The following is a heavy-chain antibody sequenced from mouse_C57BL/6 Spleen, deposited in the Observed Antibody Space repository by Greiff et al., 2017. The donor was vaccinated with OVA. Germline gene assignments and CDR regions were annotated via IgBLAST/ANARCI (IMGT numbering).Heavy chain of an antibody. V-gene: IGHV1-18*01. Sequence: EVQVVESGPELVKPGASVKIPCKASGYTFTDYNMDWVKQSHGKSLEWIGDINPNNGGTIYNQKFKGKATLTVDKSSSTAYMELRSLTSEDTAVYYCARSYDYALAYWGQGTLVTVSA. CDR2: INPNNGGT. CDR3: ARSYDYALAY. CDR1: GYTFTDYN. J-gene: IGHJ3*01. D-gene: IGHD2-4*01.